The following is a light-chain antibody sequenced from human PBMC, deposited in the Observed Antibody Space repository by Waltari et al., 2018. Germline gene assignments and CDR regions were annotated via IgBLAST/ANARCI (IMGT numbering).Light chain of an antibody. CDR1: SRDGGNYNC. CDR2: DVS. V-gene: IGLV2-14*03. CDR3: TSYTSSHSLV. J-gene: IGLJ1*01. Sequence: QSALTQPASVSGSPGQSITISCTGTSRDGGNYNCLSWYQQPPGKAPKVVIFDVSYRPSGVANRFSGSKSGNTASLTISGLQAEDEADYYCTSYTSSHSLVFGTGTKVTVL.